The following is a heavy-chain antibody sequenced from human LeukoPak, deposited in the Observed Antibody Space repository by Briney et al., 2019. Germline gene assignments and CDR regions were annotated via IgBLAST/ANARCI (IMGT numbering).Heavy chain of an antibody. Sequence: GESLKISCKGSGYSFTSYWIGWVRQMPGKGLEWMGIIYPGDSDTRYSPSFQGQVTISADKSISTAYLQWSSLKASDTAMYYCARQGGYDYLWPGRGAYYYYYGMDVWGQGTTVTVSS. D-gene: IGHD5-12*01. V-gene: IGHV5-51*01. J-gene: IGHJ6*02. CDR3: ARQGGYDYLWPGRGAYYYYYGMDV. CDR2: IYPGDSDT. CDR1: GYSFTSYW.